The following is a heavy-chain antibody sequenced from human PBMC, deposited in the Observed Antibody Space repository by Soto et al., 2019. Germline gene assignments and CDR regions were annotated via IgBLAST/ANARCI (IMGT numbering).Heavy chain of an antibody. V-gene: IGHV4-4*02. D-gene: IGHD2-2*01. CDR1: GGSISSSNW. J-gene: IGHJ4*02. CDR2: IYHSGRT. Sequence: KSSETLSLTCAVSGGSISSSNWWSWVRQPPGKGLEWIGEIYHSGRTDYNPSLKSRVTISVDTSKNHFSLKLSSVTPADTAVYYCARARFCTSTSCYHYFDFWGQGTLVTSPQ. CDR3: ARARFCTSTSCYHYFDF.